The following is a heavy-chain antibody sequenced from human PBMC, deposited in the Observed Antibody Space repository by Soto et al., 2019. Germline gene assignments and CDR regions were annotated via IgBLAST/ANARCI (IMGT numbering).Heavy chain of an antibody. Sequence: QVQLVESGGGVVQPGKSLRLSCAASGFTFSSYDMHWVRQAPGKGLEWVAVISYYGSNIYYADSVKGRFTISRDNSKNTLYLQMNSLRAEDTAVYFFRKLVDKRVDAYCGQGTLVTLSS. D-gene: IGHD3-3*01. CDR2: ISYYGSNI. J-gene: IGHJ4*02. CDR1: GFTFSSYD. CDR3: RKLVDKRVDAY. V-gene: IGHV3-30*03.